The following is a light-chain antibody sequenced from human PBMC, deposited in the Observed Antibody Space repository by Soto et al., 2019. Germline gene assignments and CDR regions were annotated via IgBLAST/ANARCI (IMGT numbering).Light chain of an antibody. CDR1: QSVSSN. Sequence: EVVMTQSPATLSVSPGERATLSFRASQSVSSNLAWYQQTPGQAPRLLIYGASTRATDIPARFSGSGSGTEFTLTISSLQSEDFAVYYCQQYDNWPPWTFGQGTKVDIK. J-gene: IGKJ1*01. CDR2: GAS. CDR3: QQYDNWPPWT. V-gene: IGKV3-15*01.